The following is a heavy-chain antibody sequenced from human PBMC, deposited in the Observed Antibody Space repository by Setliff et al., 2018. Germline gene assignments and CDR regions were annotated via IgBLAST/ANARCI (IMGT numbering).Heavy chain of an antibody. D-gene: IGHD2-2*01. CDR2: ISGYDDNT. J-gene: IGHJ5*02. CDR3: ARGSAKMVALPTANYFDP. Sequence: ASVQVSCKAFGSSFTNYGLNWVRQAPGQGLEWMGWISGYDDNTNYAQHLQGRVTMTTDTSTSTAYMELRSLTSADTAVYYCARGSAKMVALPTANYFDPWGQGTPVTVSS. CDR1: GSSFTNYG. V-gene: IGHV1-18*01.